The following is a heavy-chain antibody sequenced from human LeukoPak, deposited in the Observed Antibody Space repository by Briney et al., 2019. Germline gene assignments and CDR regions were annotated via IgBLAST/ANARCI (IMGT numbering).Heavy chain of an antibody. V-gene: IGHV1-2*04. CDR3: ARATTGIAVVDY. CDR1: GYTFTGYY. Sequence: ASVKVSCKASGYTFTGYYMHWVRQAPGQGLEWMGWINPNSGGTNYAQKFQGWVTMTRDTSISAAYMELSRLRSDDTAVYYCARATTGIAVVDYWGQGTLVTVSS. D-gene: IGHD6-19*01. CDR2: INPNSGGT. J-gene: IGHJ4*02.